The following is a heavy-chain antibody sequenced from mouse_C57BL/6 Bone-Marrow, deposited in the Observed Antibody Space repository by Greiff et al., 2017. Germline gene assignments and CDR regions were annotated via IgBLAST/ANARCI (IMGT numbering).Heavy chain of an antibody. Sequence: QVQLQQSGAELARPGASVKLSCKASGYTFTSYGISWVKQRTGQGLEWIGEIYPRSGNTYYNEKFKGKATLTADKSSSTAYMELRSLTSEESAVYFCAREDYYYGSSYHHFDYWGQGTTLTVSS. CDR2: IYPRSGNT. J-gene: IGHJ2*01. CDR1: GYTFTSYG. D-gene: IGHD1-1*01. CDR3: AREDYYYGSSYHHFDY. V-gene: IGHV1-81*01.